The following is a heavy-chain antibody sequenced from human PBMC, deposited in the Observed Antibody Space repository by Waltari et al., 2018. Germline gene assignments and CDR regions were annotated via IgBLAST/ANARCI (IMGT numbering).Heavy chain of an antibody. CDR1: GYSFTGYY. CDR2: INPNSGGT. D-gene: IGHD3-10*01. Sequence: SGAEVKKPGASVKVSCKASGYSFTGYYIHWVRQAPGQGLEWMGRINPNSGGTNYAQKFQGKITMTRDTSITTAYMELSSLTADDTAVYYCARAWGGSGTYYNFAFDIWGQGTMVTVSS. J-gene: IGHJ3*02. V-gene: IGHV1-2*06. CDR3: ARAWGGSGTYYNFAFDI.